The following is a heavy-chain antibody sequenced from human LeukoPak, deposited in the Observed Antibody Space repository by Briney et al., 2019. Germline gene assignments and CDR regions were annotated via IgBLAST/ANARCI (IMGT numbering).Heavy chain of an antibody. V-gene: IGHV3-21*01. CDR1: GFTFSSYS. D-gene: IGHD6-13*01. CDR3: ARAAIAAARIYYYMDV. CDR2: ISTSSSYI. J-gene: IGHJ6*03. Sequence: GGSLRLSCAASGFTFSSYSMNWVRQAPGKGLEWVSFISTSSSYIHNADSVKGRFTISRDNAENSLYLQMNSLRAEDTAVYYCARAAIAAARIYYYMDVWGKGTAVTVSS.